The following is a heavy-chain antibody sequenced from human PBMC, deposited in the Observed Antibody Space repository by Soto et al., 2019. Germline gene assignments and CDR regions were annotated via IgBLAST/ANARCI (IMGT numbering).Heavy chain of an antibody. V-gene: IGHV3-30*18. J-gene: IGHJ6*02. CDR1: GFTFSSYG. CDR2: ISYDGRNK. D-gene: IGHD6-19*01. Sequence: GSLRLSCAASGFTFSSYGMHWVRQAPGKGLEWVAVISYDGRNKYYADAVKGRFTISRDNSKNTLYLQMSSLRAEDTAVYYCVKDGSSGWPYFYDMDVWGQGTTVTVSS. CDR3: VKDGSSGWPYFYDMDV.